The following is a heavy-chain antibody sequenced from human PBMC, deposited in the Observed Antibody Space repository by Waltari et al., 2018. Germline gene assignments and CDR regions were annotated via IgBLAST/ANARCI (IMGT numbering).Heavy chain of an antibody. CDR2: IIPIFGTA. CDR1: GGTFSSYA. CDR3: ARDAFRRREHYYYGMDV. V-gene: IGHV1-69*01. Sequence: QVQLVQSGAEVKKPGSSVKVSCKASGGTFSSYAISWVRQAPGQGLEWMGGIIPIFGTANYAQKFQGRVTITADESTSTAYRELSSLRSEDTAVYYCARDAFRRREHYYYGMDVWGQGTTVTVSS. D-gene: IGHD1-26*01. J-gene: IGHJ6*02.